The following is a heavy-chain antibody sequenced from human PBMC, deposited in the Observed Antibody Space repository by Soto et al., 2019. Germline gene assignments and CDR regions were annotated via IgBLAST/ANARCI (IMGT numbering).Heavy chain of an antibody. CDR1: GGTFSSYA. Sequence: QVQLVQSGAEVKKPGSSVKVSCKASGGTFSSYAISWVRQASGQGLEWMGGIIPIFGTANYAQKFQGRVTITADESTSTAYMELSSLRSEDTAVYYCARGVVATIGRPYNNWFDPWGQGTLVTVSS. J-gene: IGHJ5*02. CDR3: ARGVVATIGRPYNNWFDP. V-gene: IGHV1-69*01. D-gene: IGHD5-12*01. CDR2: IIPIFGTA.